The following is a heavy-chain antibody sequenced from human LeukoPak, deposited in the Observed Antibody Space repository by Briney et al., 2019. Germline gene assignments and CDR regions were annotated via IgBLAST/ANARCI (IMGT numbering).Heavy chain of an antibody. CDR1: GFTSTSSA. CDR2: IVVGSGNT. CDR3: AADAPATVTHTDYGMDV. D-gene: IGHD4-11*01. J-gene: IGHJ6*02. Sequence: WASVKVSCKASGFTSTSSAVQWVRQARGQRLEWIGWIVVGSGNTNYAQKFQERVTITRDMSTSTAYMELSSLRSEDTAVYYCAADAPATVTHTDYGMDVWGQGTTVTVSS. V-gene: IGHV1-58*01.